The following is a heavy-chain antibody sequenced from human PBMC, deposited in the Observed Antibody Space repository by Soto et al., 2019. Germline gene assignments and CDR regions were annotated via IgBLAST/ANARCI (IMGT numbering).Heavy chain of an antibody. CDR1: GFSVSTSGGG. V-gene: IGHV2-5*02. CDR3: AHRGCNGGDCIIDF. CDR2: IYWDDDR. D-gene: IGHD2-21*02. J-gene: IGHJ4*02. Sequence: QITLKESGPTLVRPTQTLTLTCTCSGFSVSTSGGGVAWIRQSPGQALEWLALIYWDDDRRYRPSLQSRLTIAKDTSKNQVVLTMTNVDPVDTATYFCAHRGCNGGDCIIDFWGQGALVTVSS.